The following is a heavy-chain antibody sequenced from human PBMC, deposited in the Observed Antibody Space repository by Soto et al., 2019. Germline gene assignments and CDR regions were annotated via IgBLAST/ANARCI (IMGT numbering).Heavy chain of an antibody. Sequence: QVQLVESGGGGVQPGRSLRLSCAASGFTFSSYGMHWVRQAPGKGLEWVAVISYDGSNKYYSDSVKGRFTISRDNSKNTLHLQMNSLSAEDTAVYYCAKDAIAAAGASVFGWSFDLGGRGTLVTVSS. CDR1: GFTFSSYG. CDR2: ISYDGSNK. CDR3: AKDAIAAAGASVFGWSFDL. D-gene: IGHD6-13*01. J-gene: IGHJ2*01. V-gene: IGHV3-30*18.